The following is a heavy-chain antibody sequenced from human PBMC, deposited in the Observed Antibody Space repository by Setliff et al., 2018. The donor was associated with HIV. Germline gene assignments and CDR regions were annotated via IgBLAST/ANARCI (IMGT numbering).Heavy chain of an antibody. J-gene: IGHJ4*02. D-gene: IGHD3-16*01. Sequence: PGGSLRLSCETSGVTFSSHWMSWVRQAPGKGLEWVANINQDGSEQFYVDSVRGRFTISTDNAKNSLYLQMNSLRAEDTAVYYCVRDHVWGFDYWGQGTLVTVSS. CDR2: INQDGSEQ. CDR3: VRDHVWGFDY. CDR1: GVTFSSHW. V-gene: IGHV3-7*01.